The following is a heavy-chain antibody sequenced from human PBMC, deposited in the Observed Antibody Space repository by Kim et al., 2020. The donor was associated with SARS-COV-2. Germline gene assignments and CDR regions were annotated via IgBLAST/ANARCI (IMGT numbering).Heavy chain of an antibody. V-gene: IGHV3-23*01. CDR3: AKDWRYGDYFDY. D-gene: IGHD4-17*01. Sequence: YPDSVKGRITISRDNSKHTLYLQMNSLRAEDTAVYYCAKDWRYGDYFDYWGQGTLVTVSS. J-gene: IGHJ4*02.